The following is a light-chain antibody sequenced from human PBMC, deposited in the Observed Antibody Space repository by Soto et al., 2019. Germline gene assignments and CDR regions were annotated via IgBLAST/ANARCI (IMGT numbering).Light chain of an antibody. J-gene: IGKJ1*01. CDR3: HQHGDSPWT. Sequence: EIVLTQSPVPLSLSPGDRATLSCRASQPVGSAYLAWYRQTLGQAPRPLIYATSSRATGISDRFSGSGSGTEFTLTISRREPADFATYYCHQHGDSPWTFGQGTKVDIK. CDR2: ATS. V-gene: IGKV3-20*01. CDR1: QPVGSAY.